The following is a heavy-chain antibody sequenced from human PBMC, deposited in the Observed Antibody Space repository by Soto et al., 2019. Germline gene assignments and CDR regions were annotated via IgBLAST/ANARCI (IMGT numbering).Heavy chain of an antibody. J-gene: IGHJ4*02. CDR1: GGTFSSYT. D-gene: IGHD6-13*01. CDR2: IIPILGIA. Sequence: QVQLVQSGAEVKKPGSSVKVSCKASGGTFSSYTISWVRQAPGQGLEWMGRIIPILGIANYAQKFQGRVTITADKSTSXXYMEVSSLRAEDTAVYYGAGVSAAGTATQQGPSDYWGQGTLVTVSS. CDR3: AGVSAAGTATQQGPSDY. V-gene: IGHV1-69*02.